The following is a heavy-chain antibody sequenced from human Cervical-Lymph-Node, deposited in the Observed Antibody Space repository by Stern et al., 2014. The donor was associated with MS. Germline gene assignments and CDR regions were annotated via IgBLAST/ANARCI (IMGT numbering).Heavy chain of an antibody. CDR1: GGSFSMYS. Sequence: QMQLVQSGAEVRTPGSSVRVSCKASGGSFSMYSISWVRQAPGQGLEWMGGIRPMFGTSNYARKFQGRVTTSADESTSTAYMQLSSLTSEDTAVFYCAIDQGGIAAFWGQGTLVTVSS. V-gene: IGHV1-69*01. CDR3: AIDQGGIAAF. D-gene: IGHD6-13*01. J-gene: IGHJ4*02. CDR2: IRPMFGTS.